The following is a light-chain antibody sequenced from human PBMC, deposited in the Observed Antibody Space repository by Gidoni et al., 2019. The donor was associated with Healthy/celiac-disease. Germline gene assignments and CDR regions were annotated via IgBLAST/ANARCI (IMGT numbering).Light chain of an antibody. CDR1: SSDVGGYNY. CDR2: DVS. V-gene: IGLV2-11*01. CDR3: CSYAGSYTGNWV. Sequence: QSALTPPRSVSGSPGQSVTISCTGTSSDVGGYNYVSWYQPHPGKAPNLMIYDVSKRPSGVPDRFSGSKSGNPASLTISGLQAEDEADYYCCSYAGSYTGNWVFGGGTKLTVL. J-gene: IGLJ3*02.